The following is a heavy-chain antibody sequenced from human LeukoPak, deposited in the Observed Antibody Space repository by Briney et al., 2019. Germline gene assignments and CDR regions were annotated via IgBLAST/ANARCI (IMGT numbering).Heavy chain of an antibody. CDR3: TTGAPRAYSGSYSNC. V-gene: IGHV4-59*01. Sequence: PSETLSLTCTVSGGSISSYYWSWIRQPPGKGLEWVGYIYYSGSTNYNPSLKSRVTISVDTSKNQFSLKLSSVTAADTAVYYCTTGAPRAYSGSYSNCWGQGTLVTVSS. D-gene: IGHD1-26*01. CDR1: GGSISSYY. CDR2: IYYSGST. J-gene: IGHJ4*02.